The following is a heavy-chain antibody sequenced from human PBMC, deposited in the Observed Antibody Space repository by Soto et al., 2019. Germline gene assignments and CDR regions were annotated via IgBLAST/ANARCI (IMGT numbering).Heavy chain of an antibody. V-gene: IGHV3-7*01. CDR2: INQDGSEK. D-gene: IGHD3-10*01. J-gene: IGHJ3*02. CDR1: GFTFSSYW. CDR3: ARDALRITMATGAFYX. Sequence: GGSLRLSCAASGFTFSSYWMSWVRQAPGKGLEWVANINQDGSEKYYVDYVKGRFTISRDNAKNSLYLQMNSLRAEDTAVYYCARDALRITMATGAFYXWGQGTMVTVS.